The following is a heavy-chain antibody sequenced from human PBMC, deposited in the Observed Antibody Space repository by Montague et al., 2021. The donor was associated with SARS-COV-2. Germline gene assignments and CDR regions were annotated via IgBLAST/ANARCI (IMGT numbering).Heavy chain of an antibody. D-gene: IGHD3-10*01. V-gene: IGHV4-34*01. J-gene: IGHJ6*02. Sequence: SETLSLTCSRLVSWNTGAERKSTRLNPRNHPDSYGEIYQSESTNYNPSLKSRVTISVDTSKNQFSLKLSSVTAADTAVYYCARVRYYGSGTSLGMDVWGQGTTVTISS. CDR3: ARVRYYGSGTSLGMDV. CDR1: VSWNTGAE. CDR2: IYQSEST.